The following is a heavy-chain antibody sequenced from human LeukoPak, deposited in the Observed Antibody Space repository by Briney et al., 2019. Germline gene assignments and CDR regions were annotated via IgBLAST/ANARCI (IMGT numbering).Heavy chain of an antibody. J-gene: IGHJ4*02. Sequence: GGSLRLSCAACGFILSNYAMTWVPEAPGKALEWVSALSGSGDSTYYAASVKGRFTISRDNSKNTVYLQMSSLRAEDTATYYCAKDANSGSYFFNFDYWGQGTLVTVSS. CDR3: AKDANSGSYFFNFDY. CDR2: LSGSGDST. D-gene: IGHD1-26*01. CDR1: GFILSNYA. V-gene: IGHV3-23*01.